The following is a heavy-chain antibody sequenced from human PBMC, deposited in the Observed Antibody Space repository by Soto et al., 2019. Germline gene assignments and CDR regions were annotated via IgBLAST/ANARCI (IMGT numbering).Heavy chain of an antibody. CDR3: ARASRYYWNYMMY. V-gene: IGHV1-18*01. CDR2: VSAYKGNT. Sequence: QVQLVQSGAGVKKPGTSLKVSCKASGYTFSNEAITWVRQAPGQGLEWMGWVSAYKGNTNYAQKFKGRVTMTTDTSTSTAYMEVRSLRYDDTAVYFCARASRYYWNYMMYWGQGTTVTVSS. J-gene: IGHJ4*02. CDR1: GYTFSNEA. D-gene: IGHD1-1*01.